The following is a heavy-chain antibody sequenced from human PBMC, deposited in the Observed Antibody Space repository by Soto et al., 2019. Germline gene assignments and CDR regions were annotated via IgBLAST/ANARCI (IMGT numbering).Heavy chain of an antibody. CDR3: ARAHCSGGSCSYYFDY. CDR2: MNPNSGNT. J-gene: IGHJ4*02. Sequence: QVQLVQSGAEVKKPGASVKVSCKASGYTFTSYDINWVRQATGQGLEWMGWMNPNSGNTGYAQKFQGRVTMTRNTSISTAYMELSSLGSEDTAVYYCARAHCSGGSCSYYFDYWGQGTLVTVSS. V-gene: IGHV1-8*01. CDR1: GYTFTSYD. D-gene: IGHD2-15*01.